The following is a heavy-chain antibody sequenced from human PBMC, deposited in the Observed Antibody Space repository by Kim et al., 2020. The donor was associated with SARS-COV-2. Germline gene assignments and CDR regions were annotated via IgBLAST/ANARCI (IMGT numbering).Heavy chain of an antibody. J-gene: IGHJ6*04. Sequence: GGSLRLSCAGSGFIVRSSYMTWVRQAPGKGLDWVSVTYADGTTYYADSVKGRCTISSDNSGNTQFLQMKNLRVEDTAVYYCAKVKPIPDGYGMDVWGKGTTVTVAS. CDR1: GFIVRSSY. CDR3: AKVKPIPDGYGMDV. CDR2: TYADGTT. V-gene: IGHV3-53*01. D-gene: IGHD2-2*03.